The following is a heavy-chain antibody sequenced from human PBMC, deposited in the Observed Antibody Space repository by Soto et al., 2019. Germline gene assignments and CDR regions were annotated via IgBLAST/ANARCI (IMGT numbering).Heavy chain of an antibody. CDR2: ISAYNGNT. D-gene: IGHD2-2*01. CDR1: GYTLSRYG. CDR3: ARGGSSTPYYYGMDV. J-gene: IGHJ6*02. Sequence: APVEGSRQASGYTLSRYGISWGGQAPGQGLEWMGWISAYNGNTNYAQKLQGRVTMTTDTSTSTAYMELRSLRSDDTAVYYCARGGSSTPYYYGMDVWGQGTTVTVSS. V-gene: IGHV1-18*01.